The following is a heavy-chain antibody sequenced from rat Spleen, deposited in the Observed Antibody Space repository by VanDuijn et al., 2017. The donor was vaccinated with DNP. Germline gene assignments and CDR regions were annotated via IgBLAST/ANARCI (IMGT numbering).Heavy chain of an antibody. V-gene: IGHV5-25*01. CDR3: ARGRAMDA. CDR1: GFTFSNYD. D-gene: IGHD4-1*01. CDR2: ISTSGGST. J-gene: IGHJ4*01. Sequence: EVQLVESGGGLVQPGRSLKLSCAASGFTFSNYDMAWLRQAPTKGLEWVASISTSGGSTYYRDSVKGRFTVSRDNAKSTLYLQMDSLRSEDTATYYCARGRAMDAWGQGTSVTVSS.